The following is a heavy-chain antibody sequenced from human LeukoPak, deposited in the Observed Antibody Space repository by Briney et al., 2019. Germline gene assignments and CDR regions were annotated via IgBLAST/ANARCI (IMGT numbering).Heavy chain of an antibody. CDR2: IYPGESIYASENT. D-gene: IGHD4-17*01. J-gene: IGHJ4*02. V-gene: IGHV4-4*07. CDR3: ARDPTTVTTIFDS. CDR1: GVSISAYY. Sequence: PSATLSLTCSVSGVSISAYYWSWIRQPAGKGLEWIGRIYPGESIYASENTNYNPSLKSRVSMSGDTSKNQVSLKLRSVTAADTAVYYCARDPTTVTTIFDSWGQGTLVTVSS.